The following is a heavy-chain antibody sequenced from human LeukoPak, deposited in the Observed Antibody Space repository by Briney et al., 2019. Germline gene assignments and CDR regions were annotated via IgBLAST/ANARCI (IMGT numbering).Heavy chain of an antibody. CDR2: IGSSSSPI. J-gene: IGHJ4*02. V-gene: IGHV3-48*01. CDR3: ARDQAYSFDY. CDR1: GFTFSAYS. Sequence: GGSQRLSCAASGFTFSAYSMNWVRQAPEKGLEWVSYIGSSSSPIYYADSVKGRFTISRDNAKNSLYLQMDSLRAEDTAVYYCARDQAYSFDYWGQGTLVTVSS. D-gene: IGHD4-11*01.